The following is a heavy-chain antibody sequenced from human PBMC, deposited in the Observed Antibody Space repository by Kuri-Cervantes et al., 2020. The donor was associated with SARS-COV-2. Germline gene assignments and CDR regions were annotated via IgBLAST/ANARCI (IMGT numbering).Heavy chain of an antibody. CDR2: ISYDGSNK. Sequence: GESLKISCTASGFTFTSFAMHWVRQAPGKGLEWVSLISYDGSNKFYADSVKGRFTISRDNSKNTLYLQMNSLRAEDTAVYYCRGELLNLDYWGQGTLVTVSS. CDR3: RGELLNLDY. J-gene: IGHJ4*02. D-gene: IGHD1-26*01. CDR1: GFTFTSFA. V-gene: IGHV3-30*03.